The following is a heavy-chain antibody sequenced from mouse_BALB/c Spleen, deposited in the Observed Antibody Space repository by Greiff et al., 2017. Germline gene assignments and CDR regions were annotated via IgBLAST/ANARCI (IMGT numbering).Heavy chain of an antibody. V-gene: IGHV1S81*02. CDR1: GYTFTSYY. J-gene: IGHJ1*01. CDR3: TREYDYDWYFDV. D-gene: IGHD2-4*01. CDR2: INPSNGGT. Sequence: QVQLQQPGAELVKPGASVKLSCKASGYTFTSYYMYWVKQRPGQGLEWIGGINPSNGGTNFNEKFKSKARLTVDKSSSPAYMQLSSLTSEDSAGYYWTREYDYDWYFDVWGAGTTVTVSS.